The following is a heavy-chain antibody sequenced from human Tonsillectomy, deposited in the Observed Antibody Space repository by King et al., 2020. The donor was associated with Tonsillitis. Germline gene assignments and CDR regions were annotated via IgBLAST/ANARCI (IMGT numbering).Heavy chain of an antibody. Sequence: VQLQQWGAGLLKPSETLSLTCAVYGGAFSGYYWSWIRQPPGKGLEWLGEINHSGSTNYSPSLNSRVTISVDTSKSQFSLKLSSVTAADTAVYYCARRGYCSTTSCYTPSYYYYMDVWGKGTTVTVSS. V-gene: IGHV4-34*01. CDR1: GGAFSGYY. CDR3: ARRGYCSTTSCYTPSYYYYMDV. D-gene: IGHD2-2*02. J-gene: IGHJ6*03. CDR2: INHSGST.